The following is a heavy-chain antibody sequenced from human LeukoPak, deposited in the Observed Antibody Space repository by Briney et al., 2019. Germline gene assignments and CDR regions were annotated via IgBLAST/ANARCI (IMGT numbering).Heavy chain of an antibody. CDR1: GGSISSYY. J-gene: IGHJ4*02. V-gene: IGHV4-34*01. Sequence: KSSETLSLTCTVSGGSISSYYWSWIRQPPGKGLEWIGEINHSGSTNYNPSLKSRVTISVDTSKNQFSLKLSSVTAADTAVYYCARDPTTVTTIFDSWGQGILVTVSS. D-gene: IGHD4-11*01. CDR3: ARDPTTVTTIFDS. CDR2: INHSGST.